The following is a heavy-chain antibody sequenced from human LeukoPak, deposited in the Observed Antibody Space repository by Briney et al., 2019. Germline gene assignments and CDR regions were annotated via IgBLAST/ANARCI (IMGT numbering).Heavy chain of an antibody. CDR2: IIPTFGTA. CDR1: GGTFSSYA. CDR3: ARDPHLTVGTVTTTGDEYT. D-gene: IGHD1-1*01. V-gene: IGHV1-69*05. Sequence: SVKVSCKASGGTFSSYAISWVRQAPGQGLEWMGRIIPTFGTANYAQKFQGRVTITTDESASTAYMELSSLRSEDTAVYYCARDPHLTVGTVTTTGDEYTWGQGTLVTVSS. J-gene: IGHJ5*02.